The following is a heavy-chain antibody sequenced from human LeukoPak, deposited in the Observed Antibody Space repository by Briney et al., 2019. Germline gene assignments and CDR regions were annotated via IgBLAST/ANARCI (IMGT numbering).Heavy chain of an antibody. D-gene: IGHD4-17*01. Sequence: GGSLRLSCAASGFTLSNSAMSWVRQAPGKGLEWVSNISGSGSGGSTYYADSVKGRFTISRDNSKNTLYLQMNSLRAEDTAVYYCARVGNGDYRYYFYMDVWGKGTTVTISS. CDR2: ISGSGSGGST. V-gene: IGHV3-23*01. J-gene: IGHJ6*03. CDR3: ARVGNGDYRYYFYMDV. CDR1: GFTLSNSA.